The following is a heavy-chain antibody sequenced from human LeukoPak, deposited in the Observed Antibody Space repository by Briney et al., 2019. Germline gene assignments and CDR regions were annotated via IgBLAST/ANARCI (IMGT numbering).Heavy chain of an antibody. CDR2: IIPILGIA. V-gene: IGHV1-69*02. CDR3: AQQAPGGYFDL. D-gene: IGHD3-10*01. Sequence: GASVKVSCKASGGTFSSYTISWVRQAPGQGLQWMGRIIPILGIANYAQKFQGRVTITADKSTSTAYMELSSLRSEDTAAYYCAQQAPGGYFDLWGRGTLVTVSS. CDR1: GGTFSSYT. J-gene: IGHJ2*01.